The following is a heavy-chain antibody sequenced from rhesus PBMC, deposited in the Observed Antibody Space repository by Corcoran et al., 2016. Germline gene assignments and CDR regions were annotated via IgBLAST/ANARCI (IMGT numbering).Heavy chain of an antibody. CDR2: IYGSSGSP. Sequence: QVQLQESGPGLVKPSETLSLTCAVSGGSISSNYWSWIRQPPGKGLEWIGYIYGSSGSPYYNPSLKSRVTISTDASKNQFSLKLSSVTAADTAVYYCARDGYSGSYFDYWGQGVLVTVSS. J-gene: IGHJ4*01. D-gene: IGHD3-16*01. CDR1: GGSISSNY. V-gene: IGHV4-160*01. CDR3: ARDGYSGSYFDY.